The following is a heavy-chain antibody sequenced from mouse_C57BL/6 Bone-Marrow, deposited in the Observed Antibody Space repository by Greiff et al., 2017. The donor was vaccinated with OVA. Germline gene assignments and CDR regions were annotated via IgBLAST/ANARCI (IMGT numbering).Heavy chain of an antibody. D-gene: IGHD1-1*01. J-gene: IGHJ1*03. CDR1: GFTFSDYY. CDR2: INSDGSST. Sequence: DVMLVESEGGLVQPGSSMKLSCTASGFTFSDYYMAWVRQVPEKGLEWVANINSDGSSTYYLDSLKSRFIISRDNAKNILYLQMSSLKSEDTATYYCARDLYYGSSWYFDVWGTGTTVTVSS. CDR3: ARDLYYGSSWYFDV. V-gene: IGHV5-16*01.